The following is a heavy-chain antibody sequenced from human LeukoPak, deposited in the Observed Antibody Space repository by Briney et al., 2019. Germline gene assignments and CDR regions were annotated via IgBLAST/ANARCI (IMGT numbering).Heavy chain of an antibody. Sequence: ASVKVSCKASGYTFTGCYMHWVRQAPGQGLEWMGWINPNSGGTNYAQKFQGRVTMTRDTSISTAYMELSRLRSDDTAVYYCARDPRIAAAGGFDYWGQGTLVTVSS. D-gene: IGHD6-13*01. CDR1: GYTFTGCY. CDR2: INPNSGGT. CDR3: ARDPRIAAAGGFDY. J-gene: IGHJ4*02. V-gene: IGHV1-2*02.